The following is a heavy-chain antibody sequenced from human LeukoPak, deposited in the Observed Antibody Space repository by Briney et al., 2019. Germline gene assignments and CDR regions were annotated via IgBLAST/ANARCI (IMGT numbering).Heavy chain of an antibody. CDR3: VRDWGYDSSGYWQKYFDT. D-gene: IGHD3-22*01. V-gene: IGHV3-74*01. J-gene: IGHJ4*02. Sequence: GGTLRLSCAASGVTFSSYGISWVRQAPGKGLVWVSRINHDGSSTNYADSVKCRFTISTDNAKNTVYLQMNSLRAEDTAVYYCVRDWGYDSSGYWQKYFDTWGQGNLVTVSS. CDR2: INHDGSST. CDR1: GVTFSSYG.